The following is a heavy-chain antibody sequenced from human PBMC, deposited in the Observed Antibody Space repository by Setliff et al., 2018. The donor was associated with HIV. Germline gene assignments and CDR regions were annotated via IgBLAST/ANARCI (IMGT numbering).Heavy chain of an antibody. V-gene: IGHV4-39*07. CDR2: FYDGGST. CDR1: GGSISRSDYY. D-gene: IGHD3-10*01. Sequence: SETLSLTCTVSGGSISRSDYYWGWIRQPPGKGLEWIGSFYDGGSTYYNPSLKSRVTMSIDTSKNQISLNLNSVTAADTAVYHCARVRGGTSRGFLDFWGQGTLVTVSS. CDR3: ARVRGGTSRGFLDF. J-gene: IGHJ4*02.